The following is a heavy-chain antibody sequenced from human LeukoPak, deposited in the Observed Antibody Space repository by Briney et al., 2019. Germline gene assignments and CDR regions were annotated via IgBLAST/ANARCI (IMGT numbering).Heavy chain of an antibody. CDR1: GFTFSSYE. CDR2: ISSSGSTI. CDR3: ARDTAGIVGAADHYFDY. J-gene: IGHJ4*02. D-gene: IGHD1-26*01. V-gene: IGHV3-48*03. Sequence: PGGSLRLSCAASGFTFSSYEMNWVRQAPGKGLEWVSYISSSGSTIYYADSVKGRLTISRDNAKNSLYLQMNSLRAEDTAVYYCARDTAGIVGAADHYFDYWGQGTLVTVSS.